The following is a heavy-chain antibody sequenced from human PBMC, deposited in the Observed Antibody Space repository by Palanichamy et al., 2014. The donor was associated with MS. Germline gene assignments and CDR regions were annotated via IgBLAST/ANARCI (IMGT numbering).Heavy chain of an antibody. CDR2: LLQWEH. V-gene: IGHV4-59*01. CDR1: GGSISSYY. J-gene: IGHJ6*02. Sequence: VQLQESGPGLVKPSETLSLTCTVSGGSISSYYWSWIRQPPREGTGVDWVYLLQWEHQLQPSLKSRVTISVDTSKNQFSLKLSSVTAADTAVYYCARASCSGGSCYSWPYYYYYGMDVWGQGTTVTVSS. CDR3: ARASCSGGSCYSWPYYYYYGMDV. D-gene: IGHD2-15*01.